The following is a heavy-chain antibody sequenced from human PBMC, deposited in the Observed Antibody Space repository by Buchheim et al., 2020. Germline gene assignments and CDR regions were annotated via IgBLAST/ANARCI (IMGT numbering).Heavy chain of an antibody. CDR2: ISYDGSTI. J-gene: IGHJ6*02. CDR3: ARDRGSGWSYYYYGLDV. Sequence: QVQLVESGGGVVQPGRSLRLSCAASGFTFSHYAVHWVRQAPGKGLEWVAVISYDGSTIYYADSVKGRFTFSRDNSKNTLSLQMNSRRAEDTAVYYCARDRGSGWSYYYYGLDVWGQGT. CDR1: GFTFSHYA. V-gene: IGHV3-30*04. D-gene: IGHD6-19*01.